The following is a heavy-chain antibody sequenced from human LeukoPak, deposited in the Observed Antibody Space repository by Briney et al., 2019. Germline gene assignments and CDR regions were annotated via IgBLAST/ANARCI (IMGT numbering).Heavy chain of an antibody. Sequence: PGGSLRLSCAASGFTFNSYAMSWVRQAPGKGLEWVSTISDGGDTTHYADSVKGRFTMSRDNSKNTLYLQMNTLRAEDTAVYYCAKGWSRGWLDYWGHGTLVTVSS. CDR2: ISDGGDTT. CDR1: GFTFNSYA. V-gene: IGHV3-23*01. CDR3: AKGWSRGWLDY. D-gene: IGHD6-19*01. J-gene: IGHJ4*01.